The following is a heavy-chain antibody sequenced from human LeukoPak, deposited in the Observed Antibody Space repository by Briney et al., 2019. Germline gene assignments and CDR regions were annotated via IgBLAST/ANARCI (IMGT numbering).Heavy chain of an antibody. V-gene: IGHV1-8*01. Sequence: GASVKVFCKASGYTFTSYDINWVRQATGQGLEWMGWMNPNSGNTGYAQKFQGRVTMTRNTSISTAYMELSSLRSEDTAVYYCARGAYYYDSSGYYYPGGFDYWGQGTLVTVSS. CDR2: MNPNSGNT. J-gene: IGHJ4*02. CDR3: ARGAYYYDSSGYYYPGGFDY. D-gene: IGHD3-22*01. CDR1: GYTFTSYD.